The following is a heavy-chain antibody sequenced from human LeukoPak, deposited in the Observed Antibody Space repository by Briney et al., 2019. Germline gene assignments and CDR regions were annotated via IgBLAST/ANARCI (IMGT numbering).Heavy chain of an antibody. J-gene: IGHJ4*02. Sequence: SETLSLACAVSGYSITSGYYWAWIRQPPGKGLEWIGNIYHSGSTYYNASLKSRVTISVDTSKNQFALKLSSVTAADTAVYYCARRYSNYFFDYWGQGTLVTVSS. D-gene: IGHD4-11*01. CDR3: ARRYSNYFFDY. CDR1: GYSITSGYY. V-gene: IGHV4-38-2*01. CDR2: IYHSGST.